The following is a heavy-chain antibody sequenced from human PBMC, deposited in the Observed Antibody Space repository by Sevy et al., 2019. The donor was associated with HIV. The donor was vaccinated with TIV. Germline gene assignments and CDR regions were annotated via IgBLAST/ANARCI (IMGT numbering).Heavy chain of an antibody. CDR2: IKADGSET. CDR3: AKDEERPPSRPHYYYGMDV. CDR1: GFTFSRDW. V-gene: IGHV3-7*01. J-gene: IGHJ6*02. Sequence: GGSLRLSCAASGFTFSRDWMTWVRQAPGKGLEWVAKIKADGSETYSVDSVKGRFSISRDNAKNALYLQMNSLRAEDTAVYYCAKDEERPPSRPHYYYGMDVWGQGTTVTVSS.